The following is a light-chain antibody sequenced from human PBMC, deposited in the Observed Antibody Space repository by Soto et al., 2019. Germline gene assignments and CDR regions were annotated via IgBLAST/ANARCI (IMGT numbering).Light chain of an antibody. J-gene: IGKJ4*02. CDR1: QTVYNN. Sequence: EIVMTQSPATLSVSPGEGATLSCKASQTVYNNLDWYHQRPGQPPRLLIYDASNRTTGISARFSGSEYGTEFTLTISSLQSEDFPVYFCQQCSNWPLPVGGGTKVEIK. CDR2: DAS. V-gene: IGKV3-15*01. CDR3: QQCSNWPLP.